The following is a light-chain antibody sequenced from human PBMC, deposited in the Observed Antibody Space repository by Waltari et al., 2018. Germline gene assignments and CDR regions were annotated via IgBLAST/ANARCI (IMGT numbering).Light chain of an antibody. CDR3: QQYNSYWT. CDR1: QSISSW. J-gene: IGKJ1*01. Sequence: DIQMTQSPSTLSASVGDRVTIIYRASQSISSWLAWDQQIPGKAPKLLIYDASSLESGVPSRFSGRGSGTEFTLTISILQPDDFATYYCQQYNSYWTFGQGTKVEIK. CDR2: DAS. V-gene: IGKV1-5*02.